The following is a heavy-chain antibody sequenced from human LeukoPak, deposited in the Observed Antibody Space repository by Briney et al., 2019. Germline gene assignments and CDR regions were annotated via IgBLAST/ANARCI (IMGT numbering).Heavy chain of an antibody. CDR3: ARQEQQLVYYYYGMDV. CDR1: GFTFSSYA. V-gene: IGHV3-30*04. Sequence: GGSLTLSCAASGFTFSSYAMHWVRQAPGKGLEWVAVISYDVSNKYYADSVKCRFTISRDNSKNTLYLQMNSLRAEDAAVYYCARQEQQLVYYYYGMDVWGKGTTVTVSS. J-gene: IGHJ6*04. D-gene: IGHD6-13*01. CDR2: ISYDVSNK.